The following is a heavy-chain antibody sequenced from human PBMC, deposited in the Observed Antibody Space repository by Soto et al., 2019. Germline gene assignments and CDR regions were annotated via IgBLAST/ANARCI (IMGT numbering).Heavy chain of an antibody. CDR1: GFTFSSYG. J-gene: IGHJ4*02. CDR3: AKDRGIAAAGTRGDLDY. CDR2: ISYDGDNK. D-gene: IGHD6-13*01. V-gene: IGHV3-30*18. Sequence: GSLRLSCAASGFTFSSYGMHWVRQAPGKGLEWVAVISYDGDNKYYADSVKGRFTISRDNSKNTLYLQMNSLRAEDTAVYYCAKDRGIAAAGTRGDLDYWGQGT.